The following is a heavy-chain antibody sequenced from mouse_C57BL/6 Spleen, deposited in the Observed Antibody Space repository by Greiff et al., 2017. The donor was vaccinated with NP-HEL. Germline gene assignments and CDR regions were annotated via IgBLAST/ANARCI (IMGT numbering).Heavy chain of an antibody. J-gene: IGHJ4*01. D-gene: IGHD5-1-1*01. Sequence: QVQLQQSGAELARPGASVKLSCKASGYTFTSYGISWVKQRTGQGLEWIGEIYPRSGNTYYNEKFKGKATLTADKSSSTAYMELRSLTSEDSAVYFCARCKGNIYDYAMDYWGQGTSVTVAS. V-gene: IGHV1-81*01. CDR1: GYTFTSYG. CDR3: ARCKGNIYDYAMDY. CDR2: IYPRSGNT.